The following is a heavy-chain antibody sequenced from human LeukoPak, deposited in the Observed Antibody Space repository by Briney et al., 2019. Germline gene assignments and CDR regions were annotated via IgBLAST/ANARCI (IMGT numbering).Heavy chain of an antibody. CDR3: ARGFLTGCSSTGCYTKGHYYGMDV. CDR1: GYTFTSYG. CDR2: ISAYNGNT. Sequence: ASVKVSYKASGYTFTSYGISWVRQAPGQGLEWMGWISAYNGNTNYAQKLQGRVTMTTDTSTSTAYMELRSLRSDDTAVYYCARGFLTGCSSTGCYTKGHYYGMDVWGQGTTVTVSS. D-gene: IGHD2-2*02. J-gene: IGHJ6*02. V-gene: IGHV1-18*01.